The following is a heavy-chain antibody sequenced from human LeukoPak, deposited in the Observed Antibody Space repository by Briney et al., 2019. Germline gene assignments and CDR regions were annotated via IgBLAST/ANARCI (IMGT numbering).Heavy chain of an antibody. D-gene: IGHD3-10*01. V-gene: IGHV1-46*01. CDR1: GYTFTSFH. J-gene: IGHJ4*02. Sequence: ASVKVSCKASGYTFTSFHMHWVRQAPGQGLEWMGIINPSGGSTSYAQKFQGRVTMTRDTSTSTVYMELSSLRSEDTAVYYCARILGLTYGFDYWGQGTLVTVSS. CDR2: INPSGGST. CDR3: ARILGLTYGFDY.